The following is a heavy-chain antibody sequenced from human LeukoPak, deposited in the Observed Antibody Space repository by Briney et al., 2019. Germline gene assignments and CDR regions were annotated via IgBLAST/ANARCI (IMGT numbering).Heavy chain of an antibody. D-gene: IGHD4-17*01. CDR3: ARGLHGDYGYFDY. CDR1: GFNFKAYA. CDR2: LTDTGGNT. V-gene: IGHV3-23*01. J-gene: IGHJ4*02. Sequence: GGSLRLSCVASGFNFKAYAMSWVRQAPGNGLEWVSTLTDTGGNTYYADSVKGRFTMSRDNSRNMLYLQMNSLRAEDTAVYYCARGLHGDYGYFDYWGQGTLVTVSS.